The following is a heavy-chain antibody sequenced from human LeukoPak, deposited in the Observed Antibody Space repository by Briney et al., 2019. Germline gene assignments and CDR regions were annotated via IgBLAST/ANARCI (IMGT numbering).Heavy chain of an antibody. V-gene: IGHV3-21*01. Sequence: PGGSLRLSCAASGFTFSSYSMNWVRQAPGKGLEWVSSISSSSSYIYYADSVKGRFTISRDNAKNSLYLQMNSLRAEDTAVYYCARGGVVPAPYYMDVWGKGTTVTVSS. CDR2: ISSSSSYI. J-gene: IGHJ6*03. CDR3: ARGGVVPAPYYMDV. CDR1: GFTFSSYS. D-gene: IGHD2-2*01.